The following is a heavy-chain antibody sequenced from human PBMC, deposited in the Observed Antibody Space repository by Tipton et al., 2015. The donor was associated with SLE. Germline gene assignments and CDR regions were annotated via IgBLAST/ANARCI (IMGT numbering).Heavy chain of an antibody. CDR2: IYSGGST. D-gene: IGHD6-13*01. J-gene: IGHJ2*01. Sequence: SLRLSCAASGFTFSSYAMSWVRQAPGKGLEWVSVIYSGGSTYYADSVKGRFTISRDNSKNTLYLQMNSLRAEDTAVYYCAREGSAAGRYFDLWGRGTLVTVSS. CDR3: AREGSAAGRYFDL. CDR1: GFTFSSYA. V-gene: IGHV3-23*03.